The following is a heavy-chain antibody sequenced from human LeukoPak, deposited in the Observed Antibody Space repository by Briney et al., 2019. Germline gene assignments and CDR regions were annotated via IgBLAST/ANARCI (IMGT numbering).Heavy chain of an antibody. V-gene: IGHV3-7*01. J-gene: IGHJ4*02. CDR3: ARGHKGLY. CDR1: GFTFRNFW. Sequence: GGSLRLACAASGFTFRNFWMSWVRQPPGKGLEWVAYIKQDGSEKYYVDSVEGRFTISRDNAKNSLYLQMSSLRAEDTALYYCARGHKGLYWGQGILVTVSS. CDR2: IKQDGSEK.